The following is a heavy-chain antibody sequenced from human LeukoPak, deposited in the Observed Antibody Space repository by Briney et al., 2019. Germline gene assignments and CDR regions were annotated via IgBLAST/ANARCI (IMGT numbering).Heavy chain of an antibody. Sequence: PGGSLRLSCAASGFTVSYNYMSWVRQAPGKGLEWVSIVYRGGSTYYADSVKGRFTTSRDNSKNTLYLEMNSLRAEDTAIYYCARGGYNTSYYFDCWGQGTLVTVSS. CDR2: VYRGGST. CDR3: ARGGYNTSYYFDC. V-gene: IGHV3-53*01. J-gene: IGHJ4*01. CDR1: GFTVSYNY. D-gene: IGHD1-14*01.